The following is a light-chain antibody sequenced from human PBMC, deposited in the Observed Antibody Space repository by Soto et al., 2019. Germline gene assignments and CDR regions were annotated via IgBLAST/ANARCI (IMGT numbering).Light chain of an antibody. J-gene: IGKJ3*01. CDR3: QQRNSYPSFT. Sequence: IQLTQSPSSLSASVGDRVTITCRASPGISSYLAWYQQKPGKAPKLLIYAASTLQSGVPCMFSGSGSGTDFSLFNSSLQPEDFATYFCQQRNSYPSFTLGPGTKLDIQ. CDR2: AAS. CDR1: PGISSY. V-gene: IGKV1-9*01.